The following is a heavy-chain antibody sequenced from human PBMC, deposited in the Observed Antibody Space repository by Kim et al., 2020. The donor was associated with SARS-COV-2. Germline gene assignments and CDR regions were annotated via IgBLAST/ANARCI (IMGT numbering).Heavy chain of an antibody. D-gene: IGHD2-2*01. CDR2: IIPIFGTA. V-gene: IGHV1-69*13. J-gene: IGHJ4*02. CDR3: ARSPFVVVPAAMCCYFDY. Sequence: SVKVSCKASGGTFSSYAISWVRQAPGQGLEWMGGIIPIFGTANYAQKFQGRVTITADESTSTAYMELSSLRSEDTAVYYCARSPFVVVPAAMCCYFDYWGQGTLVTVSS. CDR1: GGTFSSYA.